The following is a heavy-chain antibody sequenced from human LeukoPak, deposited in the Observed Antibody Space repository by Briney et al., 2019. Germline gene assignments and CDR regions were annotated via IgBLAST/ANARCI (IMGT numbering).Heavy chain of an antibody. CDR3: TTEPSFGGVIALFDY. V-gene: IGHV3-15*01. CDR1: GFTFSNAW. D-gene: IGHD3-16*02. J-gene: IGHJ4*02. Sequence: GGSLRLSCAASGFTFSNAWMSWVRHGPRKGLEWVGRIKSKNGGRTTDYAAPVKGRFTISRDDSKNPLYLQMNSLKTEDTAVYYWTTEPSFGGVIALFDYWGQGTLVTVSS. CDR2: IKSKNGGRTT.